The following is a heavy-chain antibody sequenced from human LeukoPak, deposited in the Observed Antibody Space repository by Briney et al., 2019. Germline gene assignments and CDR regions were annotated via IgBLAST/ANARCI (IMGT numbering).Heavy chain of an antibody. V-gene: IGHV3-23*01. CDR2: ISGSGGST. CDR3: AKNYSPWYGYLDY. J-gene: IGHJ4*02. D-gene: IGHD2-21*01. CDR1: GFTFSSYA. Sequence: GGSLSLSCAASGFTFSSYAMSWVRQAPGKGLEWVSAISGSGGSTYYADSVKGRFTISRDNSKNTLYLQMNSLRAEDTAVYNCAKNYSPWYGYLDYWGQGTLVTVSS.